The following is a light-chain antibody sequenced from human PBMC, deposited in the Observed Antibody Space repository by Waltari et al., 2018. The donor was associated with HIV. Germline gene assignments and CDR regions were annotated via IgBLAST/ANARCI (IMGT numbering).Light chain of an antibody. Sequence: SYELTQPLSVSVALGQTAYITCGGNNIENKVVHWYQQKPGQAPVLVIYGDSNRPSGIPERFSGSNSGNTATRTISRAQAGDEGDYYCQVWDSSTGVFGGGTNLTVL. J-gene: IGLJ3*02. V-gene: IGLV3-9*01. CDR2: GDS. CDR1: NIENKV. CDR3: QVWDSSTGV.